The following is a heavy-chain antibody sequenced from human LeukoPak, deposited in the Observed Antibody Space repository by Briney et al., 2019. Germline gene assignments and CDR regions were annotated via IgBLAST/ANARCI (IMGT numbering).Heavy chain of an antibody. CDR2: ISGSGGST. D-gene: IGHD5-18*01. CDR3: ARFGYSHGYGWGGGYYYYYMDV. CDR1: ALRITNNW. Sequence: GGSLRLSCAASALRITNNWMTWVRQAPGKGLEWVSAISGSGGSTYYADSVKGRFTIFRDNAKNSVYLQMNSLRAEDTAVYYCARFGYSHGYGWGGGYYYYYMDVWGKGTTVTVSS. J-gene: IGHJ6*03. V-gene: IGHV3-23*01.